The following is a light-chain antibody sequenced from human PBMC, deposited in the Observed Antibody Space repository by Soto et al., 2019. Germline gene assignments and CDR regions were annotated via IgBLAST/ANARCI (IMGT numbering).Light chain of an antibody. CDR3: CSYADGSIYF. V-gene: IGLV2-14*03. Sequence: QSPLTQPASVSGSAGRSITISCTGTSRDVGAYDYVSWYLQYPDKAPQLLIYYVDHRPSGVSSRFSGSKSGNTASLTISGLQAEDEGDYYCCSYADGSIYFSGTGTKVTVL. CDR1: SRDVGAYDY. J-gene: IGLJ1*01. CDR2: YVD.